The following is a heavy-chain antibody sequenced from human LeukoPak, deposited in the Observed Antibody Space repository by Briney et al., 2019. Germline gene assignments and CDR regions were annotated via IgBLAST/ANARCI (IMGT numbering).Heavy chain of an antibody. V-gene: IGHV6-1*01. CDR1: GDSVSSTAAA. CDR3: AGDVGLDLRPQYAYYMGV. J-gene: IGHJ6*03. CDR2: TFYRFNLKY. Sequence: SQTLSLTCALSGDSVSSTAAAWHWVRQSPSRGLEWLVRTFYRFNLKYNYADSVKSRISIKSDTSKNQFSLHLNSVTPEDTAVYYCAGDVGLDLRPQYAYYMGVWGKGTPVTVSS. D-gene: IGHD1-7*01.